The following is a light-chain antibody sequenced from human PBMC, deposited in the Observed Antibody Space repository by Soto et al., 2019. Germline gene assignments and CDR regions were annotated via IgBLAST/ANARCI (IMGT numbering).Light chain of an antibody. J-gene: IGKJ4*01. CDR2: DAS. CDR3: QQYDNLPLT. Sequence: DIQMTQSPSTLSASVGDRVTITRRASQSISSWLAWYQQKPGKAPKLLIYDASNLETGVPSRFSGSGSGTDFTFTISSLQPEDIATYYCQQYDNLPLTFGGGTKVDI. CDR1: QSISSW. V-gene: IGKV1-33*01.